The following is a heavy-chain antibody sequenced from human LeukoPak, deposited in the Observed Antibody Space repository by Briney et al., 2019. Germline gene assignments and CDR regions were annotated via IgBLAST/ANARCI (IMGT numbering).Heavy chain of an antibody. D-gene: IGHD4-17*01. V-gene: IGHV1-8*01. CDR3: VYDYGDYVFDY. CDR1: GYTFTSYD. Sequence: ASVKVSCKASGYTFTSYDINWVRQATGQGLEWMGWMNPNSDNTGYAQKFQGRVTMTRNTSISTAYMELSSLRSEDTAVYYCVYDYGDYVFDYWGQGTLVTVSS. J-gene: IGHJ4*02. CDR2: MNPNSDNT.